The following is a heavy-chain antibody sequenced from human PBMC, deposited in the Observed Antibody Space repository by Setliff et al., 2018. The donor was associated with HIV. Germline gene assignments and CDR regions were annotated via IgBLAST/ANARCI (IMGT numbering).Heavy chain of an antibody. V-gene: IGHV1-18*01. CDR2: ISPHNGNT. CDR3: AKGYSWSVVGALDI. D-gene: IGHD2-8*01. CDR1: GYTFTNQY. J-gene: IGHJ3*02. Sequence: ASVKVSCKASGYTFTNQYISWVRQAPGQGLQWMGWISPHNGNTKFDEKFQGRVTMTTDPSTNTVYMQLGSLQSDDTAIYYCAKGYSWSVVGALDIWGQGTLVTVSS.